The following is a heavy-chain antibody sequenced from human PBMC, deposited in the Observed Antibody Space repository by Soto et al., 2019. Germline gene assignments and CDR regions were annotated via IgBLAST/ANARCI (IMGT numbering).Heavy chain of an antibody. CDR2: ISADNGNT. D-gene: IGHD3-3*01. J-gene: IGHJ6*02. V-gene: IGHV1-18*04. CDR1: GSTFTSYC. Sequence: SVKVSCKASGSTFTSYCISWVRQAPGQGLEWMGWISADNGNTNYAQKLQGRVTMTTDTSTSTAYMELRSLRSDDTAVYYCAREAYDFWSGYYPSNYYYYGMDVWGQGTTVTVSS. CDR3: AREAYDFWSGYYPSNYYYYGMDV.